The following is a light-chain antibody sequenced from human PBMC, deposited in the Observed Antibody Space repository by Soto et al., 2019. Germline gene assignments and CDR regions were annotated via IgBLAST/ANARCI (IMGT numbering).Light chain of an antibody. CDR2: GAS. CDR1: QGFSNS. V-gene: IGKV1-17*03. CDR3: LQYNSYPFT. Sequence: DIQMTQSPSAMSASLGDRVTITCRASQGFSNSLAWFQQKPGRVPKRLIYGASTLQSWAPSRFSGSASGAAFTLTISSLQPEDFATYYCLQYNSYPFTFGGGTKVEIK. J-gene: IGKJ4*01.